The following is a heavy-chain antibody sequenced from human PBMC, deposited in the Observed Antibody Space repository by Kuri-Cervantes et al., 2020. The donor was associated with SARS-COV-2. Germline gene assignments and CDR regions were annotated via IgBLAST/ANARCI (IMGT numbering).Heavy chain of an antibody. J-gene: IGHJ4*02. CDR2: IYHNGST. V-gene: IGHV4-38-2*02. CDR1: GYSISSGYY. D-gene: IGHD5-18*01. Sequence: GSLRLSCTVSGYSISSGYYWGWIRQPPGKGLEWIGSIYHNGSTYYNPSLKSRVTISVDTSKNQFSLKLSSVTAADTAVYYCARDLWNTARGVYDYWGQGTLVTVSS. CDR3: ARDLWNTARGVYDY.